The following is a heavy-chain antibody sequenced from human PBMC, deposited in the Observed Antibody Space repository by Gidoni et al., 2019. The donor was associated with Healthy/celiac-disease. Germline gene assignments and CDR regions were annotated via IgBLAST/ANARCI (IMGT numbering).Heavy chain of an antibody. CDR3: ARDRRYYYDSSGYYDY. D-gene: IGHD3-22*01. CDR2: IYSGGST. CDR1: GFTVSSNY. V-gene: IGHV3-53*01. J-gene: IGHJ4*02. Sequence: EVQLVESGGGLIQPGGSLRLSCAASGFTVSSNYMSWVRQAPGKGLEWVSVIYSGGSTYYADSVKGRFTISRDNSKNTLYLQMNSLRAEDTAVYYCARDRRYYYDSSGYYDYWGQGTLVTVSS.